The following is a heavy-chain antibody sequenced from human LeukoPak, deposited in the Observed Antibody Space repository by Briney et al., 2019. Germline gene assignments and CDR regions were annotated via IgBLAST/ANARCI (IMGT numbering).Heavy chain of an antibody. Sequence: PSETLSLTCNVSGGSISSYYWSWIRQPAGKGLEWIGRIYSSGSTNYNPSLKSRVTMSVDTSKNQFSLNLNSVTAADTAVYYCAREQQPARPFGYWGQGTLVTVSS. D-gene: IGHD6-13*01. J-gene: IGHJ4*02. CDR1: GGSISSYY. CDR3: AREQQPARPFGY. V-gene: IGHV4-4*07. CDR2: IYSSGST.